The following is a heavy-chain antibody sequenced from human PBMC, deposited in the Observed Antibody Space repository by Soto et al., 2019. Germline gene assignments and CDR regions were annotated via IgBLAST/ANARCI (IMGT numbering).Heavy chain of an antibody. CDR2: INPNSRGT. J-gene: IGHJ4*01. Sequence: QVQLVQSGAEVKKSGASVKVSCKASGRTFTAHFMHWLRQTPGHGPEWMGWINPNSRGTNYAPNFQETESMTSDTSISTVYKDLSRLTSEETADYDCATGGSCYEYWGQGTRVTVSS. D-gene: IGHD6-19*01. V-gene: IGHV1-2*02. CDR3: ATGGSCYEY. CDR1: GRTFTAHF.